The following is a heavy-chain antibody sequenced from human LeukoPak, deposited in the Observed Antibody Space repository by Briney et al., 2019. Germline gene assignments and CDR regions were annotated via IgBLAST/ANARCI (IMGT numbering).Heavy chain of an antibody. V-gene: IGHV3-30-3*01. J-gene: IGHJ6*03. Sequence: PGGSLRLSCAASGFTFSSYAMHWVRQAPCKGLEWVAVISYDGSNKYYADSVKGRFTISRDNSKNTLYLQMNSLRAEDTAVYYCARAHSSSWPMDVWGKGTTVTVSS. CDR1: GFTFSSYA. D-gene: IGHD6-13*01. CDR2: ISYDGSNK. CDR3: ARAHSSSWPMDV.